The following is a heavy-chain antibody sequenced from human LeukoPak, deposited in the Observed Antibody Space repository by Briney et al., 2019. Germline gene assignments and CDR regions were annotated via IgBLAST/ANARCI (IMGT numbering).Heavy chain of an antibody. CDR3: ARGGASSIPFGP. CDR1: GGSVSSGSYY. Sequence: PSETLSLTCTVSGGSVSSGSYYWSWIRQPPGKGLEWIGFIHNSGSTKYNPSLMSRVTISVDTSKNQFSLKLSSVTAAETAVYYCARGGASSIPFGPWGQGTLVTVSS. D-gene: IGHD2-2*01. V-gene: IGHV4-61*01. J-gene: IGHJ5*02. CDR2: IHNSGST.